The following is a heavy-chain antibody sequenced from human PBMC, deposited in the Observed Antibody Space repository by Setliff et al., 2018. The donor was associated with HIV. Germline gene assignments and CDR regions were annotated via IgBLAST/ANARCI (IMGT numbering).Heavy chain of an antibody. CDR2: IYHSGST. V-gene: IGHV4-38-2*01. J-gene: IGHJ3*02. D-gene: IGHD3-22*01. Sequence: SETLSLTCAVSGYSLSSGYFWGWIRQPPGKGLEWIGSIYHSGSTYYNPSLKSRVTISVDTSKNQFSLKPSSVTAADTAVYYCASTSRRLGDSSGNEGAFDIWGQGTMVT. CDR3: ASTSRRLGDSSGNEGAFDI. CDR1: GYSLSSGYF.